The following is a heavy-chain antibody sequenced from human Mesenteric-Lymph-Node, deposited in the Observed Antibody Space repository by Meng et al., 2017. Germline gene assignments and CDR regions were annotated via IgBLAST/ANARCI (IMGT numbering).Heavy chain of an antibody. V-gene: IGHV1-8*01. Sequence: ASVKVSCKASGYTFTSYDINWVRQATGQGLEWMGWMNPNSGNTGYAQKFQGRVTMTRNTSISTAYMELSSLRSEDTAVYYCARGTIAVAPYGMDVWGQGTMVTVSS. CDR1: GYTFTSYD. CDR3: ARGTIAVAPYGMDV. CDR2: MNPNSGNT. D-gene: IGHD6-19*01. J-gene: IGHJ6*02.